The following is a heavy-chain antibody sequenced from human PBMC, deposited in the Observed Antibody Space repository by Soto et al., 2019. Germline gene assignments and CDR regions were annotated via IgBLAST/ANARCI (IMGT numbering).Heavy chain of an antibody. J-gene: IGHJ3*02. CDR3: ASRRVCSGYSCYDAFDI. D-gene: IGHD2-15*01. Sequence: QVQLLQFGTEVKKPGASVKVSCKASGYIFTDYYFNWVRQAPGQGLEWMGWVDPNSGDTKYAQKFHGRVTMTTDTSISTAYMELSRLTSDDTATYYCASRRVCSGYSCYDAFDIWGQGTLVTVS. CDR2: VDPNSGDT. CDR1: GYIFTDYY. V-gene: IGHV1-2*02.